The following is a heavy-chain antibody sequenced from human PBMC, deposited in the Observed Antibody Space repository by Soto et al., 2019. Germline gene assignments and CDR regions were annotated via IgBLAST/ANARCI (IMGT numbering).Heavy chain of an antibody. CDR2: ISGSGGST. CDR3: AKSPNYYDSSGYY. D-gene: IGHD3-22*01. Sequence: TGGSLRLSCAASGFTFSSYAMSWVRQAPGKGLEWVSAISGSGGSTYYADSVKGRFTISRDNSKNTLYLQMNSLRAEDTAVYYCAKSPNYYDSSGYYWGQGTPGHRLL. J-gene: IGHJ4*02. V-gene: IGHV3-23*01. CDR1: GFTFSSYA.